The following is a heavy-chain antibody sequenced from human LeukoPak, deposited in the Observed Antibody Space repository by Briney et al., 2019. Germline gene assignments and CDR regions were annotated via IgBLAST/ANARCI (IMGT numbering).Heavy chain of an antibody. D-gene: IGHD4-17*01. J-gene: IGHJ4*02. V-gene: IGHV3-49*03. CDR3: TRNTVTVHFDY. Sequence: GGSLRLSCSASGFTFDDYAVSWLRQAPGKGLEWVGFIRSKAFGGTPEYAASVRGRFTISRDDSKSIAYLQMNSLKTEDTAVYYCTRNTVTVHFDYWSQGTLVTVSS. CDR2: IRSKAFGGTP. CDR1: GFTFDDYA.